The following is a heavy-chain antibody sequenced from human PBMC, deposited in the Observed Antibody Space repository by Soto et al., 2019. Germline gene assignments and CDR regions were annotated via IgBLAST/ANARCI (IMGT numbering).Heavy chain of an antibody. V-gene: IGHV4-59*12. CDR3: ARDRAWDYDILTGPRAHNWFDP. D-gene: IGHD3-9*01. J-gene: IGHJ5*02. CDR2: VYYSGTT. Sequence: TSETLSLTCTVSGDSISYYYWNWIRQAPGKGLEWIGYVYYSGTTTYNPSLKSRVTISVDTSKNQFSLKLSSVTAADTAVYYCARDRAWDYDILTGPRAHNWFDPWGQGTLVTVSS. CDR1: GDSISYYY.